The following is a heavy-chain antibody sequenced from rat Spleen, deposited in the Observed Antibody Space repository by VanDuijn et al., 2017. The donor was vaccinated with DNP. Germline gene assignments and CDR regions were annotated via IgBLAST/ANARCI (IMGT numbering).Heavy chain of an antibody. V-gene: IGHV5-7*01. D-gene: IGHD1-4*01. CDR2: ISYDGSST. CDR3: ARHVPGYNVMDA. CDR1: GFNFNDNW. J-gene: IGHJ4*01. Sequence: EVQLVESGGGLVQPGRSLKLSCAASGFNFNDNWMGWVRQAPKKGLEWVATISYDGSSTNYRDSVKGRFTISRDNAKSTLYLQMDSLRSEDTATYYCARHVPGYNVMDAWGQGVSVTVSS.